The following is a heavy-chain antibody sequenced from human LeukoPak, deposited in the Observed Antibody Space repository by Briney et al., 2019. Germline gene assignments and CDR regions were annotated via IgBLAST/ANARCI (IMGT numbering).Heavy chain of an antibody. D-gene: IGHD6-13*01. CDR1: GFAFGSEA. CDR3: ARDLIEYLSIAAAATRDY. J-gene: IGHJ4*02. V-gene: IGHV3-30-3*01. CDR2: ISHDGSNQ. Sequence: PGGSLRLSCAVSGFAFGSEAMSWVRQAPGKGLEWVAVISHDGSNQYYADSVKGRFTISRDNSKNTLYLQMNSLRAEDTSVYYCARDLIEYLSIAAAATRDYWGQGTLVTVSS.